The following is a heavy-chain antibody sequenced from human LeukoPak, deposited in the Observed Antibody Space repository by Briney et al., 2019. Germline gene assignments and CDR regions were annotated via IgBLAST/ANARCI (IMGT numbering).Heavy chain of an antibody. D-gene: IGHD6-13*01. Sequence: GGSLRLSCAASGFTFSSYGMHWVRQAPGKGLEWVAVIWYDGSNKYYADSVKGRFAISRDNSKNTLYLQMNSLRAEDTAVYYCARGVRGIATAEEYYGMDVWGQGTTVTVSS. CDR3: ARGVRGIATAEEYYGMDV. CDR2: IWYDGSNK. CDR1: GFTFSSYG. V-gene: IGHV3-33*01. J-gene: IGHJ6*02.